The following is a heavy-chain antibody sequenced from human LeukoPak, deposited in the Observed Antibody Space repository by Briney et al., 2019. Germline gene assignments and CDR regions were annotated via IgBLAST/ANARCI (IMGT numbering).Heavy chain of an antibody. D-gene: IGHD3-10*01. CDR3: ARDGVYFYASGSSLTYQYYYMDV. CDR2: IYTSGST. V-gene: IGHV4-4*07. J-gene: IGHJ6*03. CDR1: GDSISNYY. Sequence: KPSETLSLTCTVSGDSISNYYWSWIRQPAGKGLEWIGRIYTSGSTNYNPSLKSRVTMSVDTSKNQFSLKLSSVTAADTAVYYCARDGVYFYASGSSLTYQYYYMDVWGKGTTVTVSS.